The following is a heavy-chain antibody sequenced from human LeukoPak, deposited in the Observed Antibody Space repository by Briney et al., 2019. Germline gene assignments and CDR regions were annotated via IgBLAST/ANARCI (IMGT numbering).Heavy chain of an antibody. J-gene: IGHJ5*02. V-gene: IGHV4-38-2*01. CDR1: GYSISSGYY. CDR3: ARQGIHCSSTSCYGDWFDP. D-gene: IGHD2-2*01. Sequence: PSETLSLTCAVSGYSISSGYYWGWIRQPPGKGLEWIGSIYHSGSTYYNPSLKSRVTISVDTSKNQFSLKLSSVTAADTAVYYCARQGIHCSSTSCYGDWFDPWGQGTLVTVSS. CDR2: IYHSGST.